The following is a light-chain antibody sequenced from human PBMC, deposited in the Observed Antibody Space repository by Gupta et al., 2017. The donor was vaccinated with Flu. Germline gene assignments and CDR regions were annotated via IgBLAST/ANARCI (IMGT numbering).Light chain of an antibody. Sequence: SALTQPRSVSGSPGQAVTISCTGTHRDVGAFNYVSWFQQPPGAGPKLIMYDVSKRPSGVPDRFSGSKSGHTASLTISGLHTDDEADYYCCSYAGDSSYVFGSGTHVAVL. V-gene: IGLV2-11*01. J-gene: IGLJ1*01. CDR3: CSYAGDSSYV. CDR2: DVS. CDR1: HRDVGAFNY.